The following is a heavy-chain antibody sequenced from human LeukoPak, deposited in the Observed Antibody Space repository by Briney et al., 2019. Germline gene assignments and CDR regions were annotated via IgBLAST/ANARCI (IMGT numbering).Heavy chain of an antibody. CDR2: IKQDGSEE. J-gene: IGHJ4*02. CDR3: ATPVGGIWSFDY. Sequence: GGSLRLSCAASGFTFSSYWMSWVRQAPGKGREWVANIKQDGSEEYYVDSVKGRFTISRDNAKNSLYLQMNSLRAEDTAVYYCATPVGGIWSFDYWGQGTLVTVSS. D-gene: IGHD6-13*01. V-gene: IGHV3-7*01. CDR1: GFTFSSYW.